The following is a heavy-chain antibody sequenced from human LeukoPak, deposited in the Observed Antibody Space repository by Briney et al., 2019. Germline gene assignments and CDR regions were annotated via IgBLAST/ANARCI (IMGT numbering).Heavy chain of an antibody. Sequence: SETLSLTCTVSGGSISSSSYYWGWIRQPPGKGLEWIGSVSYSGSTYSNPSLKSRVTISVDTSKNQFSLKLSSVTAADTAVYYCARPLGVDYVWGSYRYWGQGALVTVSS. V-gene: IGHV4-39*01. CDR3: ARPLGVDYVWGSYRY. D-gene: IGHD3-16*02. CDR2: VSYSGST. CDR1: GGSISSSSYY. J-gene: IGHJ4*02.